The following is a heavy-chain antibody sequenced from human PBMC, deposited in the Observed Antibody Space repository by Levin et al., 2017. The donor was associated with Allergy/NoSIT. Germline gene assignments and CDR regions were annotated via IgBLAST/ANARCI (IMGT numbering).Heavy chain of an antibody. Sequence: ASVKVSCKASGYTFSGYYIQWVRQAPGQGLEWMGRINPNGGGTNYAQKFKGRVTMTSDTSLSTAYMELSRLTSDDTAMYYCARVEFDYWGQGSLVTVSS. CDR3: ARVEFDY. J-gene: IGHJ4*02. CDR1: GYTFSGYY. CDR2: INPNGGGT. V-gene: IGHV1-2*06.